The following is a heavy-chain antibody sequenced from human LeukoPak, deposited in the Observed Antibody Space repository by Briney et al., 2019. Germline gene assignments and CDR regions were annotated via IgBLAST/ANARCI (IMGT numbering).Heavy chain of an antibody. V-gene: IGHV3-30*18. Sequence: QPGGSLRLSCAASGFTFSSYWMNWVRQAPGKGLEWVAVISYDGRNKHYPDSVKGRFTISRDISTDTLWLQMDSLRTEDTAVYYCAKGPLRGTAAAIDYWGQGTLVTVSS. D-gene: IGHD2-2*01. J-gene: IGHJ4*02. CDR2: ISYDGRNK. CDR1: GFTFSSYW. CDR3: AKGPLRGTAAAIDY.